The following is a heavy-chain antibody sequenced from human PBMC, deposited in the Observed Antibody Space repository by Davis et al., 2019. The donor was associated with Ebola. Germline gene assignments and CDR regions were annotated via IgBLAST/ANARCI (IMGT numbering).Heavy chain of an antibody. CDR3: AKDGLPLRGGNYPSLDS. Sequence: GGSLRLSCAASGFTVSSNHMSWVRQAPGKGLEWVSVIYDHSTAYADSVRGRFIISRDNAQKIVFLQLTGLRDDDTALYYCAKDGLPLRGGNYPSLDSWGQGTVVTVSS. CDR2: IYDHST. J-gene: IGHJ4*02. D-gene: IGHD1-26*01. V-gene: IGHV3-53*01. CDR1: GFTVSSNH.